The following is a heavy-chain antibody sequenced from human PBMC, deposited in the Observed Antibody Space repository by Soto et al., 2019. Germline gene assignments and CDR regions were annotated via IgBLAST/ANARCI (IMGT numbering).Heavy chain of an antibody. CDR3: ARGFRIVGATTPFGAFDI. CDR1: GGSFSGYY. D-gene: IGHD1-26*01. Sequence: QVQLQQWGAGLLKPSETLSLTCAVYGGSFSGYYWSWIREPPGKGMEWIGEINHSGSNNYNQSLRCRVTISVDTSNNQFSLQLSYVTAAATAVYYCARGFRIVGATTPFGAFDIWGQGTMVTGSS. CDR2: INHSGSN. J-gene: IGHJ3*02. V-gene: IGHV4-34*01.